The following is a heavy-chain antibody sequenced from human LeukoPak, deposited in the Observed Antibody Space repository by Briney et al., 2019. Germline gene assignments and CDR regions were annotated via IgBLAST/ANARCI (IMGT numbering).Heavy chain of an antibody. CDR3: ARHPRSGYTYGFDAFDI. D-gene: IGHD5-18*01. CDR2: INHSGST. CDR1: GGSFSGYY. J-gene: IGHJ3*02. V-gene: IGHV4-34*01. Sequence: SETLSLTCAVYGGSFSGYYWSWIRQPPGKGLEWIGAINHSGSTNYNPSLKSRVTISVDTSKNQFSLKLSSVTVADTAVYYCARHPRSGYTYGFDAFDIWGQGTMVTVSS.